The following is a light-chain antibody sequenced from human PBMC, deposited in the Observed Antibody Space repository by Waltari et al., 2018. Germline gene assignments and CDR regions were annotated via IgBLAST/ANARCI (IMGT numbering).Light chain of an antibody. CDR3: QQYGNSGS. CDR1: QTVTRRY. J-gene: IGKJ3*01. V-gene: IGKV3-20*01. Sequence: EIVLTQSPGTLSLSPGETATLSCRASQTVTRRYLTWYQHKPGQAPGLLIYAASSRASGVPDRVSGSGSGTEFTLTISRLEPEDFAVYYCQQYGNSGSFGPGTTVDI. CDR2: AAS.